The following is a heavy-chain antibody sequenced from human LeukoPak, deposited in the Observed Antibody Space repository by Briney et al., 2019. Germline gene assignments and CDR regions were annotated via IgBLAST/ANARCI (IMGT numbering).Heavy chain of an antibody. D-gene: IGHD2-15*01. V-gene: IGHV4-34*01. CDR3: ARFVVRDWYFDL. Sequence: TPSETLSLTCAVYGGSFSGYYWSWIRQPPGKGLEWIGEINHSGSTNYNPSLKSRVTISVDTPKNQFSLKLSSVTAADTAVYYCARFVVRDWYFDLWGRGTLVTVSS. CDR2: INHSGST. CDR1: GGSFSGYY. J-gene: IGHJ2*01.